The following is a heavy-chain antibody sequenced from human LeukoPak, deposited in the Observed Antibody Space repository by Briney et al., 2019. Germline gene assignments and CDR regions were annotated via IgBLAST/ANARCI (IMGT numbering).Heavy chain of an antibody. D-gene: IGHD6-13*01. Sequence: PGGSLRLSCAASGFTLSDHYMDWVRQAPGKGLEWVGRTRNKANSYTTEYAASVKGRFTISRDDSKKSLYLQMNSLKTEDTAVYYCGRVYSSSWYGASLDYWGQGTLVTVSS. CDR2: TRNKANSYTT. V-gene: IGHV3-72*01. CDR1: GFTLSDHY. J-gene: IGHJ4*02. CDR3: GRVYSSSWYGASLDY.